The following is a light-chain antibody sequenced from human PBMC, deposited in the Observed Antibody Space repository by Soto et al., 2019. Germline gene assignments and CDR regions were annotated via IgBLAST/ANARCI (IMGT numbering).Light chain of an antibody. J-gene: IGKJ3*01. V-gene: IGKV3-20*01. CDR1: QSVTSTY. CDR2: GAS. CDR3: QQHGSSPFT. Sequence: EIVLTQSPGTLSLSPGEGATLSCRASQSVTSTYLTWYQQKPGQAPRLLIYGASSRATGIPDRFSGSGSGTEFTLTISRLEPEDFAVYYCQQHGSSPFTFGPGTKVDIK.